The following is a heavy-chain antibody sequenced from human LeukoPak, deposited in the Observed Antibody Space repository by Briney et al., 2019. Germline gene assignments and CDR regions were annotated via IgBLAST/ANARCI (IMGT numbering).Heavy chain of an antibody. CDR1: GFTFSSDG. CDR2: IWYDGSKK. CDR3: AKDQKITFGGVIRLDAFDI. V-gene: IGHV3-30*02. J-gene: IGHJ3*02. D-gene: IGHD3-16*02. Sequence: GGSLTLSCAASGFTFSSDGMHWVRQAPGKGLGWVAVIWYDGSKKYYADSVKGRFTISRDNSKNTLYLQMNSLRAEDTAVYYCAKDQKITFGGVIRLDAFDIWGQGTMVTVSS.